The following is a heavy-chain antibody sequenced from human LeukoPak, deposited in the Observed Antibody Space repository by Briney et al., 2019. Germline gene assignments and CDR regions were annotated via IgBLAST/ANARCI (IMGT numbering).Heavy chain of an antibody. V-gene: IGHV4-61*01. CDR2: IYYSGST. J-gene: IGHJ4*02. Sequence: PSETLSLTCTVSGGSISSRSYYWGWLRQPPGKGRGGFGYIYYSGSTNYNPSLNSRATISLDTSKNQFSLKLTSVTAADTAVYYCARDGDSGGCFDSWGQGALVTVSS. D-gene: IGHD6-25*01. CDR1: GGSISSRSYY. CDR3: ARDGDSGGCFDS.